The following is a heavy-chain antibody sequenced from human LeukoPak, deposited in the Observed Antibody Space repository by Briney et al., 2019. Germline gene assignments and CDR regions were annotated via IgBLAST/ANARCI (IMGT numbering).Heavy chain of an antibody. CDR1: GFTFDDYG. Sequence: GGSLRFSGAASGFTFDDYGMSWVRQAPGKGLEWVSGINWNGGKTGYADSVKGRFTISRDNAKNSLYLQMNSLRAEATALYYCGRGYYLDYYYYYMDVWGKGTTVTVSS. CDR3: GRGYYLDYYYYYMDV. J-gene: IGHJ6*03. V-gene: IGHV3-20*04. D-gene: IGHD3-22*01. CDR2: INWNGGKT.